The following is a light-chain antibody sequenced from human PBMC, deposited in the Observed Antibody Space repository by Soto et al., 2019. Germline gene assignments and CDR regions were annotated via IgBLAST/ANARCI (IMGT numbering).Light chain of an antibody. J-gene: IGLJ3*02. CDR1: SSDVGGYNY. V-gene: IGLV2-14*01. CDR2: DVS. CDR3: SSYTSSSTWV. Sequence: QSVLTQPASVSGSPGQSITISCTGTSSDVGGYNYVSWYQQHPGTAPKLMIYDVSNRPSGVSNRFSGSKSGNTASLTISGLQAEDEADYYCSSYTSSSTWVFGGGTKVTVL.